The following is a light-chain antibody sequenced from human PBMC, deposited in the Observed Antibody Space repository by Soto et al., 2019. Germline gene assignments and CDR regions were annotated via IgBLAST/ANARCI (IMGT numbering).Light chain of an antibody. V-gene: IGKV2-28*01. Sequence: DIVMTQSPLSLPVTHGDPASISCRSSQSLLHTNENNYLDWYLQKPGQSPQLLIYLGSNRASGVPDRFSGSGSGTEFTLTISSLQSEDFAVYYCQQYNKWWTFGQGTKVDIK. CDR2: LGS. CDR1: QSLLHTNENNY. J-gene: IGKJ1*01. CDR3: QQYNKWWT.